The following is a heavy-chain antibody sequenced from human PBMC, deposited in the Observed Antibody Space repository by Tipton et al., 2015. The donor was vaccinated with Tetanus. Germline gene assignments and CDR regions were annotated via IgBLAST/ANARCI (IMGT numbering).Heavy chain of an antibody. D-gene: IGHD3-22*01. CDR1: GFRFNSYA. Sequence: SLRLSCAASGFRFNSYAMSWVRQAPGKGLEWVSGILGGGGSTYYADSGKGRFTMSRDNSHDTVSLQMNNLRVDDTAVYYCAKAWGAVVTLDYWRQGTLVPVSS. V-gene: IGHV3-23*01. CDR3: AKAWGAVVTLDY. J-gene: IGHJ4*02. CDR2: ILGGGGST.